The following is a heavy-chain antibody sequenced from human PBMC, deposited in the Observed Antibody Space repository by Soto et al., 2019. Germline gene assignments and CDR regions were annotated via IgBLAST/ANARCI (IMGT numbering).Heavy chain of an antibody. J-gene: IGHJ6*02. CDR3: AGDQRFVIVPDTRNDYFYYGLDV. CDR2: IIPNLGTL. CDR1: GGDFRSYG. Sequence: QVQFIQSGAQVKKPGSSVRVSCKASGGDFRSYGISWLRQAPGRGIEWMGAIIPNLGTLNYAPKFQGRARKTANDEPTTSNLDLSNVASEDTAIYFCAGDQRFVIVPDTRNDYFYYGLDVWGQGTTVTVSS. D-gene: IGHD2-21*01. V-gene: IGHV1-69*12.